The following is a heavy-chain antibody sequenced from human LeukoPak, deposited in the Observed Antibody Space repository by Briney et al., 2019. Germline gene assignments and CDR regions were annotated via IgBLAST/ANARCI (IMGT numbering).Heavy chain of an antibody. CDR1: GGSFSGYY. Sequence: PSETLSLTCAVYGGSFSGYYWSWIRQPPGKGLEWIGEINHSGSTNYNPSLKSRVTISVDTSKNQFSLKLSSVTAADTAVYYCARAVRGRGYGLNYWGQGTLATVSS. CDR3: ARAVRGRGYGLNY. CDR2: INHSGST. V-gene: IGHV4-34*01. J-gene: IGHJ4*02. D-gene: IGHD5-18*01.